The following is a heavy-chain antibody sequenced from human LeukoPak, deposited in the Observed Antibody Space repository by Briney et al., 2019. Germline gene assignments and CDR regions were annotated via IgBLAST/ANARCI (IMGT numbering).Heavy chain of an antibody. Sequence: GGSLRLSCAASGFTFSSYAMSWVRQAPGKGLEWVSSISSSSSYIYYADSVKGRFTISRDNAKNSLYLQMNSLRAEDTAVYYCARDQGWELQQFDYWGQGTLVTVSS. J-gene: IGHJ4*02. CDR3: ARDQGWELQQFDY. V-gene: IGHV3-21*01. CDR2: ISSSSSYI. D-gene: IGHD1-26*01. CDR1: GFTFSSYA.